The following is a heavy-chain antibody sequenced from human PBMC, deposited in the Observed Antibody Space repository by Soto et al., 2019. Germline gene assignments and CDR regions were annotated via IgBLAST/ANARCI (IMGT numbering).Heavy chain of an antibody. Sequence: GEPLKIYCAASGFTLSHFAMNWVRHSPGKGLEWISGISGSGSSTHDADSVQGRFIISRDNSKGTLYLQMDSLRADDSAVYYCSWGRGVGISGPLDLWGQGTPVTVSS. V-gene: IGHV3-23*01. CDR1: GFTLSHFA. CDR3: SWGRGVGISGPLDL. J-gene: IGHJ4*02. CDR2: ISGSGSST. D-gene: IGHD2-15*01.